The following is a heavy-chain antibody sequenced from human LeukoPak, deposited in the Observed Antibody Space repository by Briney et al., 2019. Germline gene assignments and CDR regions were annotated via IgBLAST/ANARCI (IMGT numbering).Heavy chain of an antibody. CDR2: IRGNGDTT. J-gene: IGHJ4*02. D-gene: IGHD3-22*01. Sequence: GGSLRLCCVASGFTFSDYDMNWVRQAPMKGLEWISAIRGNGDTTYYADSVKGRFAISRDNSKNTLYLQMNSRRAEDTAVYYCAKVWSKYYDSSDTDDWGQGTLVTVSS. CDR3: AKVWSKYYDSSDTDD. V-gene: IGHV3-23*01. CDR1: GFTFSDYD.